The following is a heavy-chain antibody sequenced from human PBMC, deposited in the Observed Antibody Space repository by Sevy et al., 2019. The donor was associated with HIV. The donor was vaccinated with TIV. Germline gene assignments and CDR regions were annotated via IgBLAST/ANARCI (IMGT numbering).Heavy chain of an antibody. CDR2: INHSGST. CDR3: ARGIYYYDSSGNYFDY. V-gene: IGHV4-34*01. J-gene: IGHJ4*02. D-gene: IGHD3-22*01. Sequence: SETLSLTCAVYGGSFSGYYWSWIRQPPGKGLEWIGEINHSGSTNYNPSLKSRVTISVDTSKKQFSLKLSSVTAADTAVYYCARGIYYYDSSGNYFDYWGQGTLVTVSS. CDR1: GGSFSGYY.